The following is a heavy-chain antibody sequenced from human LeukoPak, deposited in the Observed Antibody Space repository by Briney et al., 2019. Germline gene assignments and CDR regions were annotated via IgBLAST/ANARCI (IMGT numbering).Heavy chain of an antibody. V-gene: IGHV3-30*03. CDR1: GFTFSTYG. D-gene: IGHD2-15*01. CDR3: ARDHAGSGRAFDY. J-gene: IGHJ4*02. CDR2: LSSGGINK. Sequence: GGSLRLSCAASGFTFSTYGIHWVVQAPGKGLEWVGLLSSGGINKHYADSVKVRFIISRDNSMNTLYLQMNSLGVEDTAVYYCARDHAGSGRAFDYWGQGTLVTVSS.